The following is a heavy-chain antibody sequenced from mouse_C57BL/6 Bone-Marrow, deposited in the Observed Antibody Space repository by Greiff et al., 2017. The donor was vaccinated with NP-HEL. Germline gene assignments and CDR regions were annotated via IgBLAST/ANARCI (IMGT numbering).Heavy chain of an antibody. CDR2: ISYDGSN. J-gene: IGHJ1*03. D-gene: IGHD1-1*01. Sequence: EVKLMESGPGLVKPSQSLSLTCSVTGYSITSGYYWNWIRQFPGNKLEWMGYISYDGSNNYNPSLKNRISIHRDTSKNQFFLKLNSVTTEDTATYYCARLYYYGSSPYWYFDVWGTGTTVTVSS. V-gene: IGHV3-6*01. CDR3: ARLYYYGSSPYWYFDV. CDR1: GYSITSGYY.